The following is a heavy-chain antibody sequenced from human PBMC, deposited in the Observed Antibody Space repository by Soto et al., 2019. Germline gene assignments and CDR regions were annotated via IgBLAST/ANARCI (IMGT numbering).Heavy chain of an antibody. V-gene: IGHV3-15*01. D-gene: IGHD2-8*01. CDR3: ASEVHSELFPRSYGY. J-gene: IGHJ4*02. Sequence: EERLVESGGGLVKPGGSLRLSCAVSGFRFSDAWMTWVRQAPGKGLEWVGRIKREIDGVETDYAAPVKGRFTISRDDSKCAVYLQMNSLKTEDAAVYFCASEVHSELFPRSYGYWGQGTLVTVSS. CDR2: IKREIDGVET. CDR1: GFRFSDAW.